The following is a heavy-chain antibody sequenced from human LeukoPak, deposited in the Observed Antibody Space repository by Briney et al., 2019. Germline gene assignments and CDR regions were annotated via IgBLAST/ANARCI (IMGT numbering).Heavy chain of an antibody. Sequence: PGGSLRLSCAASGFTFSSYAMSWLRQAPGKGLEWVAAFSGSGGSTYYADSVKGRFTISRDNSKNTLYLQMSSLRAEDTAVYYCAKSGYNRFDYWGQGTLVTVSS. V-gene: IGHV3-23*01. CDR1: GFTFSSYA. J-gene: IGHJ4*02. CDR2: FSGSGGST. D-gene: IGHD5-24*01. CDR3: AKSGYNRFDY.